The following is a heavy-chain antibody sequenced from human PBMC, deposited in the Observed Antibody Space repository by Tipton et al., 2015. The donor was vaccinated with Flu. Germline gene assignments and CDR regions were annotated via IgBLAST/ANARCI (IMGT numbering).Heavy chain of an antibody. J-gene: IGHJ4*02. CDR1: GASIRRGSYY. CDR3: ARYSASPYFDL. D-gene: IGHD1-26*01. CDR2: IYTNANT. V-gene: IGHV4-61*02. Sequence: TLSLTCTVSGASIRRGSYYYNWIRQPAGEGLEWIGRIYTNANTNYKASLKSRVTISIDRSKNQFSLRLSSVTAADTAMYYCARYSASPYFDLWGQGILVTVSS.